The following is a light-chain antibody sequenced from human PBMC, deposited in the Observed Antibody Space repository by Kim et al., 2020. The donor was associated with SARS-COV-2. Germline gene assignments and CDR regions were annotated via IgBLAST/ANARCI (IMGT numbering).Light chain of an antibody. J-gene: IGKJ1*01. CDR1: QSVNNNY. CDR3: HQYGAASRT. CDR2: GAS. V-gene: IGKV3-20*01. Sequence: EIVLTQSPGTLSLSPGERATLSCRASQSVNNNYLAWYQQKPGRAPRLLIYGASRRATDIPDRFSGSGSGTDFTLIISRLEPEDFAVYYCHQYGAASRTFGQGTKVDIK.